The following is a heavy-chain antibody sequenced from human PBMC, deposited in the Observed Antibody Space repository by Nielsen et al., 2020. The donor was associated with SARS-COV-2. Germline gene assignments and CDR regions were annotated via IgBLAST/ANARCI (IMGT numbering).Heavy chain of an antibody. CDR2: ISGSGGST. J-gene: IGHJ4*02. V-gene: IGHV3-23*01. D-gene: IGHD3-22*01. Sequence: VRQAPGKGLEWVSAISGSGGSTYYADSVKGRFTISRDNSKNTLYLQMNSLRAEDTAVYYCAKDGPISVFYYDSSGSSDYWGQGTLVTVSS. CDR3: AKDGPISVFYYDSSGSSDY.